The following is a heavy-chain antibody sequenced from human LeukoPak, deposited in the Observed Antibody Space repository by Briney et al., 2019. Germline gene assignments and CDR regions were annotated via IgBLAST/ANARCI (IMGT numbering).Heavy chain of an antibody. CDR1: GGSISSGDYY. D-gene: IGHD5-24*01. CDR2: IYYSGST. V-gene: IGHV4-30-4*08. J-gene: IGHJ4*02. CDR3: ARDRDGYNPFDY. Sequence: SETLSLTCTVSGGSISSGDYYWSWIRQPPGKGLEWIGYIYYSGSTYYNPSLKSRVTISVDTSKNQFSLKLSSVSAADTAVYYCARDRDGYNPFDYWGQGTLVTVSS.